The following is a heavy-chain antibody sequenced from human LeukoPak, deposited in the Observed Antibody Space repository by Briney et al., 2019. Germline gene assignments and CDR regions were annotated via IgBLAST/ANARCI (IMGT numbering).Heavy chain of an antibody. Sequence: SEILSLTCSISGGSFSSTTYYWAWIRQPPGKGLECIASISYSVETYYNPALRSRVTISVDTFKNQLSLRMTSVTAADTAVYYCARGDGYNDAEYLQHWGQGTLVTVS. J-gene: IGHJ1*01. V-gene: IGHV4-39*01. CDR1: GGSFSSTTYY. D-gene: IGHD5-24*01. CDR3: ARGDGYNDAEYLQH. CDR2: ISYSVET.